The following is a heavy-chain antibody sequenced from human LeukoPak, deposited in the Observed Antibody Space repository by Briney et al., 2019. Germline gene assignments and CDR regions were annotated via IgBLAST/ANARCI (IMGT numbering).Heavy chain of an antibody. CDR3: ARGGIAAAGTRDY. Sequence: GGSLRLSCAASGFTFSSCSMNWVRQAPGKGLEWVSSISSSSSYIYYADSVKGRFTISRDNAKNSLYLQMNSLRAEDTAVYYCARGGIAAAGTRDYWGQGTLVTVSS. J-gene: IGHJ4*02. CDR1: GFTFSSCS. D-gene: IGHD6-13*01. V-gene: IGHV3-21*01. CDR2: ISSSSSYI.